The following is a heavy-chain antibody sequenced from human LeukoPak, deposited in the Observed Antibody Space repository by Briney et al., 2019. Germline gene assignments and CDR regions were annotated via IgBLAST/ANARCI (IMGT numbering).Heavy chain of an antibody. CDR1: GYTFTCYY. Sequence: ASVKVSCKASGYTFTCYYMHWVRQAPGQGLEWMGWINPNSGGTNYAQKFQGWVTMTRDTSISTAYMELSRLRSDDTAVYYCARERYSSGWYPPYGMDVWGQGTTVTVSS. V-gene: IGHV1-2*04. J-gene: IGHJ6*02. D-gene: IGHD6-19*01. CDR2: INPNSGGT. CDR3: ARERYSSGWYPPYGMDV.